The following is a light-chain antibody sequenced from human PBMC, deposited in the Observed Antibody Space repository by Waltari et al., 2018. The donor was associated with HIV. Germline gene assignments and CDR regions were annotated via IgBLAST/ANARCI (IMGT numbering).Light chain of an antibody. Sequence: EFVLTQSPATLSLYPGERAHLAGRSSQSVSSFLAWYQQKPGQAPRLLIFDASNRAAGIPARFSGSGSGTDFTLTISSLQPEDFAVYYCQQRSNWPLTFGGGTKVEIK. J-gene: IGKJ4*02. CDR2: DAS. V-gene: IGKV3-11*01. CDR1: QSVSSF. CDR3: QQRSNWPLT.